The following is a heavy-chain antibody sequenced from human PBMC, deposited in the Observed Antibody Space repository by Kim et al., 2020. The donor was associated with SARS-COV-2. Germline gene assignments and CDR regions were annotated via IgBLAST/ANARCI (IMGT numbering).Heavy chain of an antibody. D-gene: IGHD7-27*01. CDR2: IT. Sequence: ITTYADYVEGRFTITRDNGKKTVYLQVNRLRAEDTSVYYCAPDLPGASDSWGQGTLVTVSS. V-gene: IGHV3-74*01. CDR3: APDLPGASDS. J-gene: IGHJ4*02.